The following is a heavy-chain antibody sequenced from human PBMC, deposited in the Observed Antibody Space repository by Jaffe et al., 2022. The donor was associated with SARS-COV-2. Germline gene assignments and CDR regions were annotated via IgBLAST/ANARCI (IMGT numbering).Heavy chain of an antibody. CDR2: IWYDGSNK. J-gene: IGHJ5*02. V-gene: IGHV3-33*01. CDR3: ARDGGVVTNFGWFDP. Sequence: QVQLVESGGGVVQPGRSLRLSCAASGFTFSSYGMHWVRQAPGKGLEWVAVIWYDGSNKYYADSVKGRFTISRDNSKNTLYLQMNSLRAEDTAVYYCARDGGVVTNFGWFDPWGQGTLVTVSS. CDR1: GFTFSSYG. D-gene: IGHD3-16*01.